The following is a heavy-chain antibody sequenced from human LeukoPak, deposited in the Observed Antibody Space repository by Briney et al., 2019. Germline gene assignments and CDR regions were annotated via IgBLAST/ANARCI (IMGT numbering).Heavy chain of an antibody. J-gene: IGHJ6*02. Sequence: ASVKVSCKASGYTFASYYMHWVRQAPGQGLEWMGIINPSGGSTSYAQKFQGRVTMTRDTSTSTVYMELSSLRSEDTAVYYCARDWVVTALMAYYYYGMDVWGQGTTVTVSS. D-gene: IGHD2-21*02. CDR1: GYTFASYY. V-gene: IGHV1-46*01. CDR3: ARDWVVTALMAYYYYGMDV. CDR2: INPSGGST.